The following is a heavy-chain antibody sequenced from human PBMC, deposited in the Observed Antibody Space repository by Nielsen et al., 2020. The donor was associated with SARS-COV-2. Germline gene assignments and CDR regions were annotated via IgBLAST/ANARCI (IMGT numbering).Heavy chain of an antibody. V-gene: IGHV3-23*01. CDR2: ISGSGGST. CDR1: GFTFSSYA. CDR3: ASSITGTTGAFDI. J-gene: IGHJ3*02. Sequence: GGSLRLSCAASGFTFSSYAMSWVRQAPGKGLEWVSAISGSGGSTYYADSVKGRFTISRDNSKNTLYLQMNSLRAEDTAVYYCASSITGTTGAFDIWGQGTMVTVSS. D-gene: IGHD1-7*01.